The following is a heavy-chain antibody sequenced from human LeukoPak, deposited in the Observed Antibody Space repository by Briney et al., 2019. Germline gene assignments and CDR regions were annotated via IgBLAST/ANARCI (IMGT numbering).Heavy chain of an antibody. J-gene: IGHJ4*02. Sequence: GGSLRLSCAASGFTFSSYWMHWVRQAPGKGLVWVSRINTDGSTTTYADSVKGRFTISRDNAKNTLYLQMNSLRAEDTAVYYCARGNGGHIDYWGQGTLVTVPS. CDR1: GFTFSSYW. D-gene: IGHD4-23*01. V-gene: IGHV3-74*03. CDR3: ARGNGGHIDY. CDR2: INTDGSTT.